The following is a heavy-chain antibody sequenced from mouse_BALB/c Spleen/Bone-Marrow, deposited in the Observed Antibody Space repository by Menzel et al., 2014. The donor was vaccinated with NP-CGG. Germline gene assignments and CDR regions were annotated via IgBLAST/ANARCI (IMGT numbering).Heavy chain of an antibody. J-gene: IGHJ3*01. CDR2: INPDSSTI. CDR3: ERLSYYGRFAY. D-gene: IGHD1-1*01. CDR1: GFDFSRYW. Sequence: EVQVVESGGGLAQPGGSLKLSCAASGFDFSRYWMSWVRQAPGKGLEWIGEINPDSSTINYTPSLKDKFIISRDNAKNTLYLQMSKVRSEDTALDYCERLSYYGRFAYWGQGTLVTVSA. V-gene: IGHV4-1*02.